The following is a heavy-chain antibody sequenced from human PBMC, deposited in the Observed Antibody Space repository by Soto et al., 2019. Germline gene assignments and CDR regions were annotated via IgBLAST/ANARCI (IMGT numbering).Heavy chain of an antibody. J-gene: IGHJ6*02. CDR1: GFSFSNSW. CDR2: IKQDGSKK. D-gene: IGHD3-10*01. Sequence: HPGGSVRLSCEASGFSFSNSWMSWVRQAPGKGLEWVADIKQDGSKKNYVDSVKGRVTISRDNSKNTLYLQMNSLRAEDTAVYYCARDSGYYYGMDVWGQGTTVTVSS. V-gene: IGHV3-7*01. CDR3: ARDSGYYYGMDV.